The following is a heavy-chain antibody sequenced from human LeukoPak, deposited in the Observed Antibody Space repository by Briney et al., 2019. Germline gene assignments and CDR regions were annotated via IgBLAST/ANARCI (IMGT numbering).Heavy chain of an antibody. V-gene: IGHV3-74*01. CDR3: ARPFDHNSIDI. CDR1: GFIFSGFW. D-gene: IGHD2/OR15-2a*01. CDR2: IFHDGTTT. Sequence: GVSVTLSCAASGFIFSGFWRDWVRQAPGKGLVWVLRIFHDGTTTTYAVSVRGRFTIYRDNAKNTLYLQMNSLRAEDTAVYYCARPFDHNSIDIWGQGTLVTVSS. J-gene: IGHJ4*02.